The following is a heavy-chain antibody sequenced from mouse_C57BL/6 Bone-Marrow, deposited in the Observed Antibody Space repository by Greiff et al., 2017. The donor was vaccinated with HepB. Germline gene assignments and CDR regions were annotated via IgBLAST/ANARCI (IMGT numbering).Heavy chain of an antibody. CDR3: ARGATGSKDY. J-gene: IGHJ2*01. V-gene: IGHV3-6*01. CDR2: ISYDGSN. Sequence: EVKLQESGPGLVKPSQSLSLTCSVTGYSITSGYYWNWIRQFPGNKLEWMGYISYDGSNNYNPSLKNRISITRDTSKNQFFLKLNSVTTEDTATYYCARGATGSKDYWGQGTTLTVSS. D-gene: IGHD1-1*01. CDR1: GYSITSGYY.